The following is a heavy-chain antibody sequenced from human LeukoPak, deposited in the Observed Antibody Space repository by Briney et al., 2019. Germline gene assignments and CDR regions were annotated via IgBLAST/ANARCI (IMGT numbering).Heavy chain of an antibody. V-gene: IGHV3-11*01. CDR3: ARVLAVAGRAKDY. J-gene: IGHJ4*02. Sequence: PGGSLRLSCVASGFTFSDYYMSWISQAPGEGLGRGSYIRGIVSTMFSADSVRGRSTFSRASAQNSLYLRMTTLRAEAPAVYNCARVLAVAGRAKDYWGREPRSPSLQ. CDR2: IRGIVSTM. CDR1: GFTFSDYY. D-gene: IGHD6-19*01.